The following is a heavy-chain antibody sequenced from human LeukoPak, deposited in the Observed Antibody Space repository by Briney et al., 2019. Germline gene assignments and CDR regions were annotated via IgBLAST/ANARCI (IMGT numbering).Heavy chain of an antibody. CDR2: VFHTGST. D-gene: IGHD3-10*01. J-gene: IGHJ4*02. CDR3: ARETFGVPRLGY. Sequence: PSETLSLTCDASGYSISSGYFWGWFRQPPGKGLEWIGNVFHTGSTYYNPSLKSRVTISVDMSKNQLSLKMRSVTAADTAVYYCARETFGVPRLGYSGQGILVIVSS. V-gene: IGHV4-38-2*01. CDR1: GYSISSGYF.